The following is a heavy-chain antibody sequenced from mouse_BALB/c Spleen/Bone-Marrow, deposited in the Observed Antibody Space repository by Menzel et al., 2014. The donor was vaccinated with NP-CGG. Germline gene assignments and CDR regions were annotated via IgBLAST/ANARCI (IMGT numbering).Heavy chain of an antibody. CDR1: GFHIKDTY. D-gene: IGHD4-1*01. CDR2: IDPANGNT. J-gene: IGHJ4*01. CDR3: ARWEYYAMDY. V-gene: IGHV14-3*02. Sequence: EVQLQQSGAELVKPGASVKLSCTASGFHIKDTYMHWVKQRPEQGLEWIGRIDPANGNTKYDPKFQGKATITADTSSNTAYLQLSSLTSEDTAVYYCARWEYYAMDYWGQGTSVTVSP.